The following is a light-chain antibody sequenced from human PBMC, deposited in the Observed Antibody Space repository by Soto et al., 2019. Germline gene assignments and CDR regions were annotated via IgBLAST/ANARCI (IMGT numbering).Light chain of an antibody. J-gene: IGKJ1*01. CDR2: RTS. CDR3: QQYSSSST. CDR1: HSVSPW. Sequence: DIRMTQSPSTLSASVGGRVTITCRASHSVSPWLAWYQQKPGKAPKLLIYRTSTLHNGIPARFSGRGSGTDFFLTISTLQPDDFATYYCQQYSSSSTFGQGTRVELK. V-gene: IGKV1-5*03.